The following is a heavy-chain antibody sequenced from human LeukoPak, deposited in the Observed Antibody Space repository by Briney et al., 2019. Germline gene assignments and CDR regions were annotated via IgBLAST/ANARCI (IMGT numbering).Heavy chain of an antibody. CDR2: IYYSGRT. CDR3: ARHGRRSIFGVVVKNHFDY. J-gene: IGHJ4*02. CDR1: GGSISSYY. D-gene: IGHD3-3*01. V-gene: IGHV4-39*01. Sequence: SETLSLTCTVSGGSISSYYWGWIRQPPGKGLEWIGSIYYSGRTYYNPSLKSRVTISVDTSKNQFSLKLSSVTAADTAVYYCARHGRRSIFGVVVKNHFDYWGQGTLVTVSS.